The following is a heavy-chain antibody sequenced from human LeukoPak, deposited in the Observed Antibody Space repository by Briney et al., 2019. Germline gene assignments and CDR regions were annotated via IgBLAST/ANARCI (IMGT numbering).Heavy chain of an antibody. V-gene: IGHV4-34*01. CDR1: GGSFGGYY. CDR3: ARDLHMIVVREDAFDI. J-gene: IGHJ3*02. Sequence: PSETLSLTCAVYGGSFGGYYWSWIRQPPGKGLEWIGEINHSGSTNYNPSLKSRVTISVDTSKNQFSLKLSSVTAADTAVYYCARDLHMIVVREDAFDIWGQGTMVTVSS. D-gene: IGHD3-22*01. CDR2: INHSGST.